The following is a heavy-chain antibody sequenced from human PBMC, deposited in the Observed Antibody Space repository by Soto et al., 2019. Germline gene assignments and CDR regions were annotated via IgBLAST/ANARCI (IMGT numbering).Heavy chain of an antibody. D-gene: IGHD1-20*01. J-gene: IGHJ1*01. CDR3: ARDAITPTQYFQH. V-gene: IGHV3-33*01. Sequence: GGSLRLSCVTSGFSVNTFRMHWVRQAPGKALVWVAGICSDESSKYYVDSVKGRFTISRDNARNSLYLHMNSLRAEDTAVYYCARDAITPTQYFQHWGQGTLVTVSS. CDR1: GFSVNTFR. CDR2: ICSDESSK.